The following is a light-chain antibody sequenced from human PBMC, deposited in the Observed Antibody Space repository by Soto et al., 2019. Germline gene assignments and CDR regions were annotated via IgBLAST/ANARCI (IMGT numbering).Light chain of an antibody. CDR1: QSVSSNY. CDR2: GAS. Sequence: EIVLTQXPVTLSLXPXEXXTXXXRASQSVSSNYLGWYQQKPGQAPRLLIYGASSRATGIPDRFSGSGSGTDFTLTISRLEPEDFAVYYCQQYGTSVWTFGQGTKVDIK. J-gene: IGKJ1*01. CDR3: QQYGTSVWT. V-gene: IGKV3-20*01.